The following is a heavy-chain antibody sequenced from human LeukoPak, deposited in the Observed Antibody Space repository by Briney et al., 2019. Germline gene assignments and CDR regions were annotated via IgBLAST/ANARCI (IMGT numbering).Heavy chain of an antibody. CDR2: ISSSSTYI. CDR3: AELGITMIGGV. D-gene: IGHD3-10*02. V-gene: IGHV3-21*01. J-gene: IGHJ6*04. Sequence: GGSLRLSCAASGFTFSSYSMNWVRQAPGKGLEWVSFISSSSTYIYYADSLKGRLTISRDNAKNSLYLQMNSLRAEDTAVYYCAELGITMIGGVWGKGTTVTISS. CDR1: GFTFSSYS.